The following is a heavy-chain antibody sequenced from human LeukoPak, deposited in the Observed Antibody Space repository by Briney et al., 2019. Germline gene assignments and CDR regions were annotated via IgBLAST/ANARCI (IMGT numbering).Heavy chain of an antibody. CDR2: IRSKSNNYAT. CDR3: TRSLYYDSWSGYFGGEDFDY. Sequence: PGGSLRLSCADSGFTFSHYWMGWVRQASGKGLEWVGRIRSKSNNYATTYGASVKGRFTFSRDDSKNTAYLQMNSLKTEDTAVYYCTRSLYYDSWSGYFGGEDFDYWGQGTLVTVSS. J-gene: IGHJ4*02. D-gene: IGHD3-3*01. CDR1: GFTFSHYW. V-gene: IGHV3-73*01.